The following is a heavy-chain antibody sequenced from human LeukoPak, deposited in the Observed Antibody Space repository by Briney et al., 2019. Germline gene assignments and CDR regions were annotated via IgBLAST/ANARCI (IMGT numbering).Heavy chain of an antibody. D-gene: IGHD3-16*01. J-gene: IGHJ4*02. CDR1: GGSISSYY. V-gene: IGHV4-59*08. Sequence: SETLSLTCTVSGGSISSYYWSWIRQPPGKGLEWIGYIYYGGSTNYNPSLKSRVTISVDTSKNHFSLRLSSVTAADTAVYYCARRRGRTFYFDYWGQGTLVTVSS. CDR2: IYYGGST. CDR3: ARRRGRTFYFDY.